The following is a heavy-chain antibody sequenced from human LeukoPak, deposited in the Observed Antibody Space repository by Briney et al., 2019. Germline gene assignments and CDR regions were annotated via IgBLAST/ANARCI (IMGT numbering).Heavy chain of an antibody. J-gene: IGHJ4*02. CDR3: ANPQSRGYDYLDY. V-gene: IGHV3-30*18. CDR2: ISIDGSEK. Sequence: GRSLRLSCAASGFTFRNYGMHWGRQAPGKGLEWVAVISIDGSEKYYADSVKGRFTISRDNSKNTLYLQMNSLRGDDTAVYYCANPQSRGYDYLDYWGQGTLVTVSS. CDR1: GFTFRNYG. D-gene: IGHD5-12*01.